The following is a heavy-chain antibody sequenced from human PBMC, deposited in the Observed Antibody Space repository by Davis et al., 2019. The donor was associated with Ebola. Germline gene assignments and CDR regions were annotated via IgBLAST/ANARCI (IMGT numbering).Heavy chain of an antibody. Sequence: GESLKISCATSGLTFSSLGMSWVRQAPGKGLEWVATIKKDGIQKYYVDSVKGRFIISRDNAKNSLYLQMNSLRAEDTAVYYCAPTKVGRFDYWGQGTLVTVSS. J-gene: IGHJ4*02. CDR2: IKKDGIQK. CDR1: GLTFSSLG. D-gene: IGHD5-12*01. CDR3: APTKVGRFDY. V-gene: IGHV3-7*03.